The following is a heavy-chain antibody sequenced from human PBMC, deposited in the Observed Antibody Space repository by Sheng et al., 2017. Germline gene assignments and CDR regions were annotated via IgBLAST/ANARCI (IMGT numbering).Heavy chain of an antibody. D-gene: IGHD2-2*01. J-gene: IGHJ6*03. CDR3: ARKACSSTSCYPYYYYYMDV. V-gene: IGHV1-69*13. CDR1: GGTFSSYA. CDR2: IIPIFGTA. Sequence: QVQLVQSGAEVKKPGSSVRVSCKASGGTFSSYAICWVRQAPGQGLEWMGGIIPIFGTANYAQKFQGRVTITADESTSTAYMELSSLRSEDTAVYYCARKACSSTSCYPYYYYYMDVWGQGTTVTVSS.